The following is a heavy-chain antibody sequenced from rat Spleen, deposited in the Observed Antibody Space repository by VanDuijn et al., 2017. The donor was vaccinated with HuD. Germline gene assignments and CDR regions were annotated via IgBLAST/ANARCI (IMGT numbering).Heavy chain of an antibody. V-gene: IGHV5-25*01. D-gene: IGHD1-11*01. CDR1: GFTFSTFY. J-gene: IGHJ2*01. CDR2: INTGGVNT. CDR3: ATGEGAGFDY. Sequence: EVQLVESGGGLVQPGRSMKLSCAPSGFTFSTFYMAWVRQAPTKGLEWVASINTGGVNTYYRDSVKGRFTISRDNVKSTLYLQMDSLRSEDTATYYCATGEGAGFDYWGQGVMVTVSS.